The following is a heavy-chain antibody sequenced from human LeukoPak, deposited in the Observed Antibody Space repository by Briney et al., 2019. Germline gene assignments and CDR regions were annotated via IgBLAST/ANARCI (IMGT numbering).Heavy chain of an antibody. Sequence: GESLKISCKTSGYSFTTYWIGWVRQMPGTGLEWVGAIYPDDSDTRYSPSFQGQVVISADRSIRTAYLQWNTLKTSDTAMYYCVRQRGASGTINHFDPWGQGTLVPSPQ. D-gene: IGHD3-10*01. CDR2: IYPDDSDT. V-gene: IGHV5-51*01. CDR3: VRQRGASGTINHFDP. CDR1: GYSFTTYW. J-gene: IGHJ5*02.